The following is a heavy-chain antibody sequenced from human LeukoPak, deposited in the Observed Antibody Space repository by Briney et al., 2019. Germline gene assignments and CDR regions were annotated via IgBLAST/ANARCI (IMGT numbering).Heavy chain of an antibody. J-gene: IGHJ4*02. D-gene: IGHD2-21*02. V-gene: IGHV3-15*01. CDR1: GFTLYNAW. Sequence: GGPVTLLCSACGFTLYNAWMMWLRPAPGRGREGGGRIKSKNDGGTTDYAARVKDRFTISRDDSKNTLYLQMNTLKTEDTPVYYCHLSGVTIKLRVTSPTAGGGQGTLVTVSS. CDR2: IKSKNDGGTT. CDR3: HLSGVTIKLRVTSPTAG.